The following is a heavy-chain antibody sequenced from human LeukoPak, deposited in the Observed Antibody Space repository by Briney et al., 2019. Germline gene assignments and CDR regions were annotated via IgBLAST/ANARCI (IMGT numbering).Heavy chain of an antibody. CDR2: ISGSGGST. Sequence: GGSLRLSCAASGFTFSSYAMSWVRQAPGKGLEWVSAISGSGGSTYYADSVKGRFTISRDNSKNTLYLQMNSLRAEDTAVFYCAKGDRFGSGSYPPHFDYWGQGTLVTVSS. CDR1: GFTFSSYA. V-gene: IGHV3-23*01. J-gene: IGHJ4*02. D-gene: IGHD3-10*01. CDR3: AKGDRFGSGSYPPHFDY.